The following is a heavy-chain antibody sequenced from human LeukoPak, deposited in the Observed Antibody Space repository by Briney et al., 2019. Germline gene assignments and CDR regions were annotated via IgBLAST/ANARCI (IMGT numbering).Heavy chain of an antibody. Sequence: ASVKVSCKASGYTFTTYYMHWVRQAPGQGLEWMGIINPSGGSTSYAQKFQGRVTMTRDTSTSTVYMELSSLRSEDTAVYYCARGVRVPATITYWFSPWGQGTLVTASS. V-gene: IGHV1-46*01. D-gene: IGHD2-2*02. CDR3: ARGVRVPATITYWFSP. CDR1: GYTFTTYY. J-gene: IGHJ5*02. CDR2: INPSGGST.